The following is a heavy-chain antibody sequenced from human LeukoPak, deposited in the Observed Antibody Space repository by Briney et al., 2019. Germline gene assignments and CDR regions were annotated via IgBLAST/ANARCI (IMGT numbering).Heavy chain of an antibody. CDR1: GFTFGSYA. V-gene: IGHV3-23*01. D-gene: IGHD1-1*01. CDR2: IAVSGGGT. CDR3: ATNWNLDY. Sequence: GGSLRLSCAASGFTFGSYAMSWVRQAPGKGLEYVSAIAVSGGGTYYADPVKGRFTISRDNSKNTLYLQMNSLRAEDTAVYYCATNWNLDYWGQGTLVTVSS. J-gene: IGHJ4*02.